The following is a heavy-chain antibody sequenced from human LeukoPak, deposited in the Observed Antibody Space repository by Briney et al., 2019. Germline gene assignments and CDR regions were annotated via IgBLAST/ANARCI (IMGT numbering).Heavy chain of an antibody. CDR3: ARQTKGGITMVRGALSDAFGI. J-gene: IGHJ3*02. CDR2: IYPGDSDT. D-gene: IGHD3-10*01. CDR1: GYSFTSYW. Sequence: GESLKISCKGSGYSFTSYWIGWVRQMPGKGLEWMGIIYPGDSDTRYSPSFQGQVTISADKSISTAYLQWSSLKASDTAMYYCARQTKGGITMVRGALSDAFGIWGQGTMVTVSS. V-gene: IGHV5-51*01.